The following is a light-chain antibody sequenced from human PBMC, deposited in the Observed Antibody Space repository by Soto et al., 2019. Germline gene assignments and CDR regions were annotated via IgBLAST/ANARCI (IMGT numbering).Light chain of an antibody. Sequence: EIVLTQSPGTLSLSPGERATLSCRASQSLSSGYLAWYQQKPGQAPRLLIYGASSRATGIPDRFSGSGFGTDFTLTISRLEPEDFAVYYCQQYGTSPLTFGGGTKVDI. V-gene: IGKV3-20*01. J-gene: IGKJ4*01. CDR3: QQYGTSPLT. CDR2: GAS. CDR1: QSLSSGY.